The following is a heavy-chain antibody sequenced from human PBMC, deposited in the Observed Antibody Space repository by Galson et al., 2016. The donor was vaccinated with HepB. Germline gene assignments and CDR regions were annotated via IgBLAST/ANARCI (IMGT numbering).Heavy chain of an antibody. Sequence: ETLSLTCTVSGGAVSSGSYFWSWIRQPPGKGLEWIGYIYDIGSTNYNPSLKSRVTISVDRSKNHFSLTLSSVTAADTAVYYCARGRGRWLQFNYFDNWGQGTLATVSS. D-gene: IGHD5-24*01. CDR1: GGAVSSGSYF. CDR3: ARGRGRWLQFNYFDN. V-gene: IGHV4-61*01. J-gene: IGHJ4*02. CDR2: IYDIGST.